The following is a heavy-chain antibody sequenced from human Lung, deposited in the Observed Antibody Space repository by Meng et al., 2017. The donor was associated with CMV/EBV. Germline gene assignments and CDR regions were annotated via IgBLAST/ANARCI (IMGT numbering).Heavy chain of an antibody. J-gene: IGHJ6*04. CDR2: ISGNSGFI. CDR3: VKGGGEKVTFDAMDV. D-gene: IGHD2-21*02. Sequence: SCAASGFTFDDFAMHWVRQSPGEGLEWVSGISGNSGFIGYADSVKGRFTISRDNARKSLSLEINTLRVEDTALYYCVKGGGEKVTFDAMDVWGTGNTVTGAS. V-gene: IGHV3-9*01. CDR1: GFTFDDFA.